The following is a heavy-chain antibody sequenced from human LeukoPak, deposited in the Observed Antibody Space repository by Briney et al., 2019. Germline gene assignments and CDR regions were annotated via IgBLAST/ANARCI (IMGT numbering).Heavy chain of an antibody. D-gene: IGHD3-16*01. Sequence: GESLKISCKVSGYSFTTYWIGWVRQMPGKGLEWMGVIYPADSDTKYSPSFQGQVTMSVDKSISTACLQWSSLKVSDTAMYYCARHLGNWFDPWGQGTLVTVSS. CDR1: GYSFTTYW. J-gene: IGHJ5*02. CDR2: IYPADSDT. V-gene: IGHV5-51*01. CDR3: ARHLGNWFDP.